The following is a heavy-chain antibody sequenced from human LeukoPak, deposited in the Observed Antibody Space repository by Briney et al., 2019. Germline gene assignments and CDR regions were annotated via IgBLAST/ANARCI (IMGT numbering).Heavy chain of an antibody. CDR1: GVSISSSSYY. Sequence: PSETLSLTCTVSGVSISSSSYYWGWIRQPPGKGLEWIGSIYYSGSTYYNPSLKSRVTISVDTSKNQFSLKLSSVTAADTAVYYCARQLGSLNWGQGTLVTVSS. J-gene: IGHJ4*02. V-gene: IGHV4-39*01. D-gene: IGHD6-25*01. CDR2: IYYSGST. CDR3: ARQLGSLN.